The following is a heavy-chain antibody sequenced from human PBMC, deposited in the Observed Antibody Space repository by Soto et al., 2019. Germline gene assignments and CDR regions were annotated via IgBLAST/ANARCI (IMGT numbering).Heavy chain of an antibody. CDR2: ISYDGSNK. J-gene: IGHJ4*02. Sequence: GGSLRLSCAASGFTFSSYAMHWVRQAPGKGLEWVAVISYDGSNKYYADSVKGRFTISRDNSKNTLYLQMNSLRAEDTAVYYCARVRDSSGWRGFDYWGQGTLVTVSS. CDR3: ARVRDSSGWRGFDY. CDR1: GFTFSSYA. V-gene: IGHV3-30-3*01. D-gene: IGHD6-19*01.